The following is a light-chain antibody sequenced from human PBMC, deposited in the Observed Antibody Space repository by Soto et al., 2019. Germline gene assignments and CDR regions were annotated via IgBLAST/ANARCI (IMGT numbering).Light chain of an antibody. J-gene: IGLJ2*01. V-gene: IGLV3-21*04. CDR1: NIGRKS. CDR3: QVWDSSSDHPFVV. Sequence: SYELTQPPSVSVAPGKTARITCGGNNIGRKSVHWYQQKPGQAPVLVIYYDSDRPSGIPERFSGSNSGNTATLTISRVEAGDEADYYCQVWDSSSDHPFVVFGGGTKLTVL. CDR2: YDS.